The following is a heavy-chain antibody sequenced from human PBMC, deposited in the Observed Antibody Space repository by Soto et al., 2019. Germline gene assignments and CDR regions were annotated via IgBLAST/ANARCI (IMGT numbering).Heavy chain of an antibody. CDR3: VTTTAGDY. V-gene: IGHV1-18*04. D-gene: IGHD6-13*01. CDR2: INPYDGHT. J-gene: IGHJ4*02. Sequence: QVQLVQSGAEVKNPGASVKVSCTASGYTFSNYGITWVRQAPGQGLEWMGWINPYDGHTNYAQKFQGRVTMTTDTSTSTAYMEVKSLTFHDTAVDYCVTTTAGDYWGQGTLVTVSS. CDR1: GYTFSNYG.